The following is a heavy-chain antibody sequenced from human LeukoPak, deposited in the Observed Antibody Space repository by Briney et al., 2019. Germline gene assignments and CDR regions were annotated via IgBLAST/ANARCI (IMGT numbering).Heavy chain of an antibody. J-gene: IGHJ5*02. CDR1: GFTFSSYW. CDR3: ARVPLGFHNWFDP. V-gene: IGHV3-7*01. Sequence: GGSLRLSCAASGFTFSSYWMSWVRQAPGKGLEWVANIKQDGSEKYYVDSVKGRFTISRDNAKNSLYLQMNSLRAEDTAVHYCARVPLGFHNWFDPWGQGTLVTVSS. D-gene: IGHD2-21*01. CDR2: IKQDGSEK.